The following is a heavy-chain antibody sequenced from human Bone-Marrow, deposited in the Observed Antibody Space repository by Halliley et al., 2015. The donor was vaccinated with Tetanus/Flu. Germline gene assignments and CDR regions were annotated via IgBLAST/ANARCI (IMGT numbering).Heavy chain of an antibody. J-gene: IGHJ6*02. Sequence: NYNPPLKIRVTISVDTAKTQFSLKLSSVTAADTAVYYCARRPMAGYSSSWYGETNYYYGLDVWGQGTTVTVSS. V-gene: IGHV4-61*07. D-gene: IGHD6-13*01. CDR3: ARRPMAGYSSSWYGETNYYYGLDV.